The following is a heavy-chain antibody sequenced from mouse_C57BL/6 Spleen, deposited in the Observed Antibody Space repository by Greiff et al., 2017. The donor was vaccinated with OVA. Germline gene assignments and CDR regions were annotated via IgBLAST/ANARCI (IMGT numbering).Heavy chain of an antibody. D-gene: IGHD2-3*01. J-gene: IGHJ3*01. V-gene: IGHV1-81*01. CDR2: IYPRSGNT. Sequence: QVQLKQSGAELARPGASVKLSCKASGYTFTSYGISWVKQRTGQGLEWIGEIYPRSGNTYYNEKFKGKATLTADKSSSTAYMELRSLTSEDSAVYFCARGGYDGYYLFAYWGQGTLVTVS. CDR1: GYTFTSYG. CDR3: ARGGYDGYYLFAY.